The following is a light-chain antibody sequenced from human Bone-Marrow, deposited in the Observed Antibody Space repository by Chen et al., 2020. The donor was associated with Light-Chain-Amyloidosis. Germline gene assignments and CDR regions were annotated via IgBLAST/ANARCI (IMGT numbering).Light chain of an antibody. CDR2: EGS. CDR3: CSYAGTYTYV. Sequence: QSALTQPASVSGSPGQSITISCTASSRDVATYKFVSWYQKHPGKAPKFIIYEGSKRPSGVSDRFSGSKSGKTASLTISGLLAEDEADYHCCSYAGTYTYVFGSGTRVTVL. V-gene: IGLV2-23*01. J-gene: IGLJ1*01. CDR1: SRDVATYKF.